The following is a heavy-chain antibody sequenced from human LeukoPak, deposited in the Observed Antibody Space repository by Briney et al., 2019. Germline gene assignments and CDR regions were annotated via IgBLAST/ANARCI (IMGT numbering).Heavy chain of an antibody. CDR3: ARGRNPDY. CDR1: GGSFSGYY. V-gene: IGHV4-34*01. J-gene: IGHJ4*02. Sequence: SETLSLTCAVYGGSFSGYYWSWIRQPPGKGLEWIGEINHSGSANYNPSLKSRVTISVDTSKNQFSLKLSSVTAADTAVYYCARGRNPDYWGQGTLVTVSS. CDR2: INHSGSA. D-gene: IGHD1-14*01.